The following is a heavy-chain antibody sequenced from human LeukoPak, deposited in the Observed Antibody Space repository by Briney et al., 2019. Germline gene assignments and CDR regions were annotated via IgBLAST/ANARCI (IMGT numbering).Heavy chain of an antibody. CDR1: GGSISSGSYY. Sequence: SETLSLTCTVSGGSISSGSYYWSWIRQPAGKGLEWSGRIYTSGSTNYNPSLKSRVTISVDTSKNQFSLKLSSVTAADTAVYYCARDLEVSDIAAAGGTVFDPWGQGTLVTVSS. V-gene: IGHV4-61*02. CDR2: IYTSGST. J-gene: IGHJ5*02. CDR3: ARDLEVSDIAAAGGTVFDP. D-gene: IGHD6-13*01.